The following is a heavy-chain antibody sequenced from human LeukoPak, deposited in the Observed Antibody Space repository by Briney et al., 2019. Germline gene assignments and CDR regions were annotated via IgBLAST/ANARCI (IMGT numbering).Heavy chain of an antibody. CDR1: GFTFDDYG. CDR3: ARGGAGWELLWGGYFDY. Sequence: GGSPRLSCAASGFTFDDYGMSWVRQAPGKGLEWVSGINWNGGSTGYADSVKGRFTISRDNAKNSLYLQMNSLRAEDTALYYCARGGAGWELLWGGYFDYWGQGALVTVSS. J-gene: IGHJ4*02. D-gene: IGHD1-26*01. V-gene: IGHV3-20*04. CDR2: INWNGGST.